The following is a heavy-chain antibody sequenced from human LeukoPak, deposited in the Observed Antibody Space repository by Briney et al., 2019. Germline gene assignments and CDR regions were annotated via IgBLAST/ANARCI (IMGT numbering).Heavy chain of an antibody. CDR3: ARSPRQLWLPVDY. D-gene: IGHD5-18*01. CDR2: INPNIGDA. J-gene: IGHJ4*02. V-gene: IGHV1-2*04. CDR1: GYTFTGFF. Sequence: ASVKVSCKASGYTFTGFFMHWVRQAPGQGLEWMGWINPNIGDAYYAQKFQGWVTMTRDTSISTAYMELSRLRSDDTAVYYCARSPRQLWLPVDYWGQGTLVTVSS.